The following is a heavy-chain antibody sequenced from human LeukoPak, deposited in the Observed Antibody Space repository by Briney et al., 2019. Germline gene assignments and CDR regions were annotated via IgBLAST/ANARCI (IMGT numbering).Heavy chain of an antibody. J-gene: IGHJ3*02. D-gene: IGHD3-9*01. CDR2: ISAYNGNT. V-gene: IGHV1-18*01. CDR1: GYTFTSYG. CDR3: ARDSARFYYDILTGYDAFDI. Sequence: ASVKVSCKASGYTFTSYGISWVRQAPGQGLEWMGWISAYNGNTNYAQKLQGRVTMTTDTSTSTAYMELRSLRSDDTAVYCCARDSARFYYDILTGYDAFDIWGQGTMVTVSS.